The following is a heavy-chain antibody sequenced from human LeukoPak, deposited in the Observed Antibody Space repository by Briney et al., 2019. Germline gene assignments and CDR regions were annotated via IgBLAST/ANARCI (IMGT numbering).Heavy chain of an antibody. J-gene: IGHJ3*02. Sequence: SETLSLTCTVSGDSISSGDYYWSWIRQPAGKGLEWIGRISSSGSTNYNPSLKSRATISVDTSKNQFSLKLSSVTAADTTVYFCARGPYSYDSSGAFDIWSQGTMVTVSS. CDR3: ARGPYSYDSSGAFDI. CDR2: ISSSGST. CDR1: GDSISSGDYY. V-gene: IGHV4-61*02. D-gene: IGHD3-22*01.